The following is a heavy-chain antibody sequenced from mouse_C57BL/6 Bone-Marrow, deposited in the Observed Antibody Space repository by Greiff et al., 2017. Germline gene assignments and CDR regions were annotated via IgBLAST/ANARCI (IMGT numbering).Heavy chain of an antibody. Sequence: EVKVEESGGGLVQPGGSMKLSCVASGFTFSNYWMNWVRQSPEKGLEWVAQIRLKSDNYATHYAESVKGRFTISRDDSKSSVYLQMNNLRAEDTGIDYCTEDWYFDVWGTGTTVTVSS. CDR2: IRLKSDNYAT. J-gene: IGHJ1*03. CDR1: GFTFSNYW. CDR3: TEDWYFDV. V-gene: IGHV6-3*01.